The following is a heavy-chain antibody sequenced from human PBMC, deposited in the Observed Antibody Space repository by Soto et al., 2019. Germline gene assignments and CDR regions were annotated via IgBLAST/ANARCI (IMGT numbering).Heavy chain of an antibody. V-gene: IGHV4-39*01. Sequence: PSETLSLTCTVSGGSISSSGFSRGWVRQPPGKGLEWIGCAYYSDNTYYNPSLKSRVTISVDTSGNQFSLRLNSVTAADTAVYYCTKVYSGWSDPWGQGTLVTVSS. CDR2: AYYSDNT. J-gene: IGHJ5*02. CDR3: TKVYSGWSDP. D-gene: IGHD2-8*01. CDR1: GGSISSSGFS.